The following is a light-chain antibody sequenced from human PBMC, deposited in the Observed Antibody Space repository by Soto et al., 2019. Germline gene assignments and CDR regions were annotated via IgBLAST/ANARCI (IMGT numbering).Light chain of an antibody. Sequence: QSVLTQPPSVSAAPGQKVTISCSGSSSNIGSDFVSWYQQLPGTAPQLLIYENNKRPSSIPDRFSGSKSATSATLGITGLQTGDEADYYCAAWDTSLSGGVFGGGTKVTVL. CDR1: SSNIGSDF. V-gene: IGLV1-51*02. J-gene: IGLJ3*02. CDR2: ENN. CDR3: AAWDTSLSGGV.